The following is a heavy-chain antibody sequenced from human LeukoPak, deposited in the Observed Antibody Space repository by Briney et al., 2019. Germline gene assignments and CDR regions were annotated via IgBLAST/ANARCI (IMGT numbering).Heavy chain of an antibody. Sequence: PGGSLRLSCAASGFTFSDHAMSWVRQAPGKGLEWVSVIYSGGSTYYADSVKGRFTISRDNSKNTLYLQMNSLRAEDTAVYYCAGTNGNDYGGNYYGMDVWGQGTTVTVSS. J-gene: IGHJ6*02. CDR1: GFTFSDHA. CDR2: IYSGGST. V-gene: IGHV3-53*01. CDR3: AGTNGNDYGGNYYGMDV. D-gene: IGHD4-23*01.